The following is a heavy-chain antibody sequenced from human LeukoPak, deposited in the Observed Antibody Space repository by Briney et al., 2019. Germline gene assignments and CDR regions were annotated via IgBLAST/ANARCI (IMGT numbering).Heavy chain of an antibody. CDR2: ISGSGGST. J-gene: IGHJ4*02. CDR3: AKGRIFGVVHTTDY. CDR1: GFTFSSYA. D-gene: IGHD3-3*01. Sequence: GGSLRLSCAASGFTFSSYAMSWVRQAPGKGLEWISAISGSGGSTYYADSVKGRFTISRDNSKNTLYLQMNSLRAEDTAVYYCAKGRIFGVVHTTDYWGQGTLVTVSS. V-gene: IGHV3-23*01.